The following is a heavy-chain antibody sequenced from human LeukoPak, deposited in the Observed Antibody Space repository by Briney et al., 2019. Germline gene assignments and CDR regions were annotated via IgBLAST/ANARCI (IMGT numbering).Heavy chain of an antibody. CDR2: IYTSGST. CDR3: ARGWGRYCSGGSCYSSYSKPHDY. Sequence: KASETLSLTCTVSGGSISSGSYYWSWIRQPAGKGLEWIGRIYTSGSTNYNPSLKSRVTISVDTSKNQFSLKLSSVTAADTAVYYCARGWGRYCSGGSCYSSYSKPHDYWGQGTLVTVSS. V-gene: IGHV4-61*02. CDR1: GGSISSGSYY. D-gene: IGHD2-15*01. J-gene: IGHJ4*02.